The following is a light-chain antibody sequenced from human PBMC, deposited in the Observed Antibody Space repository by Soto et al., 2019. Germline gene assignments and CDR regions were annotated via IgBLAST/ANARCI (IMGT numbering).Light chain of an antibody. CDR1: QSVNIN. Sequence: EIVMTQSPVTLSASPGERVTLSCRASQSVNINLAWYQQRHGQAPRVLIYGASNRASGIPDKFSGSGSGTDFTLPISSLEPDDFAIYFCQLSKDWPPLTFGGGTRVEIE. V-gene: IGKV3D-15*01. CDR2: GAS. J-gene: IGKJ4*01. CDR3: QLSKDWPPLT.